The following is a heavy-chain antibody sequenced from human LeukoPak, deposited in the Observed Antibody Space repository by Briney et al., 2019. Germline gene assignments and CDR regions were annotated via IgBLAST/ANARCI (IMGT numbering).Heavy chain of an antibody. CDR3: ASGPYCGGDCPSLFDY. J-gene: IGHJ4*02. CDR1: GGSISSYY. CDR2: IYYSGST. V-gene: IGHV4-59*08. D-gene: IGHD2-21*02. Sequence: SETLSLTCTVSGGSISSYYWSWIRQPPGKGLEWIGYIYYSGSTDYNPSLKNRVTISLDTSKNQFSLKLSSVTAADTAVYYCASGPYCGGDCPSLFDYWGQGTLVTVSS.